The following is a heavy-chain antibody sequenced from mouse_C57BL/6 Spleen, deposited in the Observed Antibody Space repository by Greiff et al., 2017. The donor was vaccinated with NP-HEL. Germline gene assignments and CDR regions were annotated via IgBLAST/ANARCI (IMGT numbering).Heavy chain of an antibody. CDR2: IDPETGGT. CDR3: TRWDYGSSFDY. J-gene: IGHJ2*01. CDR1: GYTFTDYE. V-gene: IGHV1-15*01. Sequence: ESGAELVRPGASVTLSCKASGYTFTDYEMHWVKQTPVHGLEWIGAIDPETGGTAYHQKFKGKAILTADKSSTTAYMELRSLTSEDAAVYYCTRWDYGSSFDYWGQGTTLTVSS. D-gene: IGHD1-1*01.